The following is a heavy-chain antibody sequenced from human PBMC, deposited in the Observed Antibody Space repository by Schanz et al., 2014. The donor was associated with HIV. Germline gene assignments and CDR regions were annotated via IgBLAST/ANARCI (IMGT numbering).Heavy chain of an antibody. CDR2: ISAYTGNT. J-gene: IGHJ4*02. CDR3: ARMRSIVGEDY. V-gene: IGHV1-18*01. D-gene: IGHD3-16*01. CDR1: GYTFTSYD. Sequence: QERLVQSGAEVKKPGASVKVSCKASGYTFTSYDINWVRQATGQGLEWMGWISAYTGNTNYAQKLLGRVTMTTDTSTSTAYMELRSLRSDDTAVYYCARMRSIVGEDYWGQGTLVTVSS.